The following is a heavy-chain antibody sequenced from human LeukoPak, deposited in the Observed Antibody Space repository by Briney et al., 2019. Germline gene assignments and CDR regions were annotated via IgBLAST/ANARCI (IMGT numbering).Heavy chain of an antibody. J-gene: IGHJ4*02. CDR3: ARDPLAYCGGDCYSVGCVDY. D-gene: IGHD2-21*02. Sequence: ASVTVSCKASGYTFTSYGISWVRQAPGQGLEWMGWISAYNGNTDYAQKLQGRVTMTTDTSTSTAYMELRSLRSDDTAVYYCARDPLAYCGGDCYSVGCVDYWGQGTLVTVSS. V-gene: IGHV1-18*01. CDR1: GYTFTSYG. CDR2: ISAYNGNT.